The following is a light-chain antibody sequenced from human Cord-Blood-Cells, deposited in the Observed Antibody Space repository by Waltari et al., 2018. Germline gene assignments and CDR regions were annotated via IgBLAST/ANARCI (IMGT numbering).Light chain of an antibody. CDR3: QQRSNWPT. Sequence: EIVLTQSPATLSLSPGERATRSCRASQSVSTYLAWYQQKPGQAPSLLIYDASNRATGIPARFSGSGSGTAFTLTISSLEPEDFAVYYCQQRSNWPTFGGGTKVEIK. CDR2: DAS. V-gene: IGKV3-11*01. CDR1: QSVSTY. J-gene: IGKJ4*01.